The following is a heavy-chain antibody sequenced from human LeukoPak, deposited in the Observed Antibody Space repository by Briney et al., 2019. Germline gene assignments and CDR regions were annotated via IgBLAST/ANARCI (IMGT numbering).Heavy chain of an antibody. CDR3: ARSITVVAALDA. Sequence: SVKVSCKASGGTFSNYTISWVRQAPGQGLEWMGRIIPILGIANYAQKFQGRVTITADKSTSTAYMELSSLRSEDTAVYYCARSITVVAALDAWGQGTLVTVSS. J-gene: IGHJ5*02. CDR2: IIPILGIA. CDR1: GGTFSNYT. D-gene: IGHD2-15*01. V-gene: IGHV1-69*02.